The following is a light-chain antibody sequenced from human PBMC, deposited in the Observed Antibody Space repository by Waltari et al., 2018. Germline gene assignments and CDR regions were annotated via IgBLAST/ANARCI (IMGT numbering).Light chain of an antibody. CDR3: LLSYSGAVV. Sequence: HAVVTPQPSLPVLPGGPGTPPCACRTGPAAPRRYSYWFQQRPGHAPKTLFYDTDNKHSWTPARFSGSLLGGKAALTLSGAQPEDEADYYCLLSYSGAVVFGGGTKLIVL. J-gene: IGLJ2*01. CDR1: TGPAAPRRY. V-gene: IGLV7-46*01. CDR2: DTD.